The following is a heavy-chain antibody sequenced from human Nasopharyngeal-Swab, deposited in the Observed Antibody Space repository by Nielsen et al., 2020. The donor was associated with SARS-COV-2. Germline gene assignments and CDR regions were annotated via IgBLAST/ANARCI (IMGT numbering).Heavy chain of an antibody. D-gene: IGHD6-13*01. J-gene: IGHJ6*02. V-gene: IGHV7-4-1*02. CDR3: ARAGRGSSSWYVMDYYYGMDV. CDR2: FNTNTGHP. Sequence: WVRQPPGQGLEWMGWFNTNTGHPTYAQGFTGRFVFSLDTSVSTAYLQISSLEAEDTAVYNCARAGRGSSSWYVMDYYYGMDVWGQGTTVTVSS.